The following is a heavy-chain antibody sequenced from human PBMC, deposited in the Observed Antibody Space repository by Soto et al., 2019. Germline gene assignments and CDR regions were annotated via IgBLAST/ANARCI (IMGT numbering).Heavy chain of an antibody. D-gene: IGHD6-19*01. CDR2: INPNSGGT. CDR1: GYTFTGYY. V-gene: IGHV1-2*04. Sequence: ASVKVSCKASGYTFTGYYMHWVRQAPGQGLEWMVCINPNSGGTNYAQKFQGWVTMTRDTSISTAYMELSRLRSDDTAVYYCARGRLVTDVAYWGQGTLVTVSS. J-gene: IGHJ4*02. CDR3: ARGRLVTDVAY.